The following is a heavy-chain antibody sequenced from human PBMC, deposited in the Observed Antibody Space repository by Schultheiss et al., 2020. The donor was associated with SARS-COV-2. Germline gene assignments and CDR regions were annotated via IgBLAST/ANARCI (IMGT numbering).Heavy chain of an antibody. V-gene: IGHV1-3*01. J-gene: IGHJ6*02. CDR2: INAGNGNT. Sequence: ASVKVSCKASGYTFTSYAMHWVRQAPGQRLEWMGWINAGNGNTKYSQKFQGRVTITRDTSASTAYMELSSLRSEDTAVYYCARGPRWSYYYGMDVWGQGTTVTVSS. D-gene: IGHD5-24*01. CDR1: GYTFTSYA. CDR3: ARGPRWSYYYGMDV.